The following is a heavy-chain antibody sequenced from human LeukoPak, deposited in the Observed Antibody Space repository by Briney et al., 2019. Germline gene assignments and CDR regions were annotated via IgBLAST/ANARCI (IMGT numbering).Heavy chain of an antibody. V-gene: IGHV4-59*01. CDR2: IYYNGST. CDR3: ARVRGIAAAGSLLDY. J-gene: IGHJ4*02. D-gene: IGHD6-13*01. Sequence: SETLSLTCTVSGGSISSYYWSWIRQPPGKGLEWIRYIYYNGSTNYNPSLKSRVTISVDTSKNQFSLELSSVTAADTAVYYCARVRGIAAAGSLLDYWGQGTLVTVSS. CDR1: GGSISSYY.